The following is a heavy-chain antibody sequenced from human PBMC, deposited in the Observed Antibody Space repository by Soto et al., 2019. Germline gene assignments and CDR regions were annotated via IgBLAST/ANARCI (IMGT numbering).Heavy chain of an antibody. CDR2: IIPILGIA. CDR3: ASSSSSHYDFWSGYTYYFDY. J-gene: IGHJ4*02. CDR1: GGTFSSYT. V-gene: IGHV1-69*02. D-gene: IGHD3-3*01. Sequence: VASVKVSCKASGGTFSSYTISWVRQAPGQGLEWMGRIIPILGIANYAQKFQGRVTITADKSTSTAYMELSSLRSEDTAVYYCASSSSSHYDFWSGYTYYFDYWGQGTLGTVSS.